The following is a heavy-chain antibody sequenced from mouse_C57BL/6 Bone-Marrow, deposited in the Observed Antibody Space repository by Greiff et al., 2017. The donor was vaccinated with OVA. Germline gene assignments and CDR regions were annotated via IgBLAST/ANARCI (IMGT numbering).Heavy chain of an antibody. Sequence: VKLMESGAELARPGASVKLSCKASGYTFTSYGISWVKQRTGQGLEWIGEIYPRSGNTYYNEKFKGKATLTADKSSSTAYMELRSLTSEDSAVYFCARPSTVVARYYFDYWGQGTTLTVSS. CDR2: IYPRSGNT. V-gene: IGHV1-81*01. CDR3: ARPSTVVARYYFDY. CDR1: GYTFTSYG. D-gene: IGHD1-1*01. J-gene: IGHJ2*01.